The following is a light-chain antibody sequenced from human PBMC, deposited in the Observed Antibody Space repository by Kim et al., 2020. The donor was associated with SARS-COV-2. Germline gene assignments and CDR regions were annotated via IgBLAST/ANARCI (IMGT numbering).Light chain of an antibody. J-gene: IGLJ1*01. CDR2: DVS. Sequence: QSITSSCSGTSSDVGGYNDVAWYQQHPGKAPKLMIYDVSNRPSGVSNRFSGSKSGNTASLTISGLQAEDEADYYCSSYTSSSTLHVFGTGTKVTVL. V-gene: IGLV2-14*03. CDR3: SSYTSSSTLHV. CDR1: SSDVGGYND.